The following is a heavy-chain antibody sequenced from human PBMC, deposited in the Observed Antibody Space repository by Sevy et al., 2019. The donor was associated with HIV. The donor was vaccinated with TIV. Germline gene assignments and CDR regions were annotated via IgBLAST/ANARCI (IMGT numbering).Heavy chain of an antibody. J-gene: IGHJ3*02. V-gene: IGHV3-74*01. D-gene: IGHD2-2*01. CDR1: GFTFSSYW. Sequence: GGSLRLSCAASGFTFSSYWMHWVRQAPGKGLVWVSRIKSDGSSTCYADSVKGRFTISRDNAKNTLYLQMNSLRAEDTAVYYCARAGSPPSAFDIWGQGTMVTVSS. CDR3: ARAGSPPSAFDI. CDR2: IKSDGSST.